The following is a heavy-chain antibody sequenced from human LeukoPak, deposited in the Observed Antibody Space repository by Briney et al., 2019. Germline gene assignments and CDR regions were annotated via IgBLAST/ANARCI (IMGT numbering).Heavy chain of an antibody. CDR3: ASENDDS. CDR1: GFTFSSYA. J-gene: IGHJ4*02. CDR2: ISYDGSNK. V-gene: IGHV3-30*04. Sequence: GGSLRLSCAASGFTFSSYAMHWVRQAPGKGLEWVAVISYDGSNKYYADSVKGRFTISRDNSKNTLYLQMNSQRAEDTAVYYCASENDDSWGQGTLVTVSS.